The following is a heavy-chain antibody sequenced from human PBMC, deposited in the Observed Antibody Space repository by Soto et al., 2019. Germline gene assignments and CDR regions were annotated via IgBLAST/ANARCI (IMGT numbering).Heavy chain of an antibody. D-gene: IGHD3-10*01. CDR3: ARDPRGPYGTFDY. J-gene: IGHJ4*02. CDR1: GGSVSSASSD. V-gene: IGHV4-61*01. Sequence: SDTLSPTCTDSGGSVSSASSDWSWIRQPPVKGLEWIGYIYYSGSTNYNPSLKSRVTISVDTSKNQFSLKLSSVTAADTAVDYCARDPRGPYGTFDYWGQGTLVTVS. CDR2: IYYSGST.